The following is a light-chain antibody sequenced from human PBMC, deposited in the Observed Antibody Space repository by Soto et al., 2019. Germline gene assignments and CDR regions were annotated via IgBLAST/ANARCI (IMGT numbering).Light chain of an antibody. CDR3: QQYHTWPIT. Sequence: EIVLTQSPATLSLSPGERATLSCRASQSVSNYLVWFQHKPGQAPRLLISGASTGATGIPARFSGSGSGTEFTLTISSLQSEDCAIYYCQQYHTWPITFGGGTKVDIK. V-gene: IGKV3-15*01. CDR2: GAS. CDR1: QSVSNY. J-gene: IGKJ4*01.